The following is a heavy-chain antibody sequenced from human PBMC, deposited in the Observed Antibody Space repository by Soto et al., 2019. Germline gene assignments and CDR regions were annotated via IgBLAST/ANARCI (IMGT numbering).Heavy chain of an antibody. V-gene: IGHV3-30-3*01. CDR3: ARDGMGYSYGTDY. CDR2: IPYDGTNK. CDR1: GFTFSTYA. D-gene: IGHD5-18*01. Sequence: PGGSLRLSCAASGFTFSTYAMHWVRQAPGMGLEWVAVIPYDGTNKDYTDSVKGRFTISRDNSKNTLYLQMSSLRTEDTAFYYCARDGMGYSYGTDYWGQGTVVTVSS. J-gene: IGHJ4*02.